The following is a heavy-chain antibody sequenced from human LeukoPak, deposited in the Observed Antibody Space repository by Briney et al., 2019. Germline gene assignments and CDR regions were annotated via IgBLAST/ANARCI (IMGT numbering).Heavy chain of an antibody. J-gene: IGHJ4*02. CDR3: VRDLILVDTPGDDFDY. Sequence: GGSLRLSCAASGCTFSNYWMHWVRQVPGKELVWVPRINVDGSVKSYADSVKGRFTISRDNAKNTVSLQMNSLRAEDTAVYYCVRDLILVDTPGDDFDYWGQGALVTVSS. D-gene: IGHD4-23*01. CDR2: INVDGSVK. V-gene: IGHV3-74*01. CDR1: GCTFSNYW.